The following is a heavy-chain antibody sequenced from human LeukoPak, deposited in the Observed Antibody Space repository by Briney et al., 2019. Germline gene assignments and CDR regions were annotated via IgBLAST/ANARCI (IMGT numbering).Heavy chain of an antibody. CDR3: ARDLGDSSGYYCFDY. V-gene: IGHV1-2*06. J-gene: IGHJ4*02. CDR2: ISPNSGGT. Sequence: ASVKVSCKASGYTFTYFTDYYIHWVRQAPGHGLQWLGRISPNSGGTDYAQNFQDRVTMTRDTSISTVYMELSSLRSEDTAVYYCARDLGDSSGYYCFDYWGQGTLVTVSS. CDR1: GYTFTYFTDYY. D-gene: IGHD3-22*01.